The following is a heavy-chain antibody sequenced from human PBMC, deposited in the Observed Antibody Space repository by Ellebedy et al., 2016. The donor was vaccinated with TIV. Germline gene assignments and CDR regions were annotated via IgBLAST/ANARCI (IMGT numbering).Heavy chain of an antibody. Sequence: GGSLRLXXAASGFTLSNSGMTWVRQAPGKGLEWVSYISISGTTLYYADSVRGRLTISRDNAKNSLYLRMDSLRADDTAMYYCARVDRVSHAMDVWGQGTPVTVSS. CDR2: ISISGTTL. V-gene: IGHV3-48*01. J-gene: IGHJ6*02. D-gene: IGHD1-14*01. CDR3: ARVDRVSHAMDV. CDR1: GFTLSNSG.